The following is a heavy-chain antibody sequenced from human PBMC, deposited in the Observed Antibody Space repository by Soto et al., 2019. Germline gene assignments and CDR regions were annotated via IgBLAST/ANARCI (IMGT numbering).Heavy chain of an antibody. Sequence: QVQLVQSGAEVKKPGASVKVSCKASGYTFTSYYMHWVRQAPGQGLEWIGIINPSGGSTSYAQKFQGRVTMTRDTSTSTVYMELSSLRSEDTAVYYCARVRAIFGADYWGQGTLVTVSS. J-gene: IGHJ4*02. CDR1: GYTFTSYY. D-gene: IGHD3-3*01. CDR2: INPSGGST. CDR3: ARVRAIFGADY. V-gene: IGHV1-46*01.